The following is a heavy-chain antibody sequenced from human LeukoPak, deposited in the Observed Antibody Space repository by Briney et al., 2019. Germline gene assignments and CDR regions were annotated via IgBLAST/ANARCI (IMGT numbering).Heavy chain of an antibody. D-gene: IGHD2-2*01. CDR3: ARPFTDCSSTSCSYYYYGMDV. Sequence: GGSLRLSCAASGFTFSSYAMSWVRQAPGKGLEWVSVISGSGGSTYYADSVKGRFTISRDKSKDTLYLQMNSLRAEDTAVYYCARPFTDCSSTSCSYYYYGMDVWGQGTTVTVSS. V-gene: IGHV3-23*01. J-gene: IGHJ6*02. CDR2: ISGSGGST. CDR1: GFTFSSYA.